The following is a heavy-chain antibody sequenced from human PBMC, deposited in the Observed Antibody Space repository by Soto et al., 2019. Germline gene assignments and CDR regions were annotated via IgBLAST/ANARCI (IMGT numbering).Heavy chain of an antibody. CDR2: INPNSGGT. Sequence: ASVKVSCKASGYTFTGYYMHWVLQAPGQGLEWMGWINPNSGGTNYAQKFQGRVTMTRDTSTSTAYMELRSLRSDDTAVYYCASGDCSGGSCYSENYYYYGMDVWGQGTTVTVSS. D-gene: IGHD2-15*01. CDR1: GYTFTGYY. J-gene: IGHJ6*02. CDR3: ASGDCSGGSCYSENYYYYGMDV. V-gene: IGHV1-2*02.